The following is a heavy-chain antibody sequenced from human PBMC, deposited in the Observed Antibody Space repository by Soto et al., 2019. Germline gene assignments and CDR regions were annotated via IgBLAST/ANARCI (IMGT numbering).Heavy chain of an antibody. CDR2: IIPILGIA. V-gene: IGHV1-69*08. Sequence: QVQLVQSGAEVKKPGSSVKVSCKASGGTFSSYTISWVRQAPGQGLEWMGRIIPILGIANYAQKVHGRVTITAYKTTITAYMALSSMRAEDKAVYYFERDCSSTSCYAYPWGQGTLVTVSS. CDR1: GGTFSSYT. CDR3: ERDCSSTSCYAYP. J-gene: IGHJ5*02. D-gene: IGHD2-2*01.